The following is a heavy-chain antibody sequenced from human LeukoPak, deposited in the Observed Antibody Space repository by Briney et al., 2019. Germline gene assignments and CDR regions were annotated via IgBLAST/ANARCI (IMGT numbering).Heavy chain of an antibody. CDR1: GGSISSYY. V-gene: IGHV4-59*01. J-gene: IGHJ2*01. Sequence: PSETLSLTCTVSGGSISSYYWSWIRQPPGKGLEWIGYIYYSGSTNYNPSLKSRVTTSVDTSKNQFSLKLSSVTAADTAVYYCARDPYYDSSTYWYFDLWGRGTLVTVSS. CDR3: ARDPYYDSSTYWYFDL. CDR2: IYYSGST. D-gene: IGHD3-22*01.